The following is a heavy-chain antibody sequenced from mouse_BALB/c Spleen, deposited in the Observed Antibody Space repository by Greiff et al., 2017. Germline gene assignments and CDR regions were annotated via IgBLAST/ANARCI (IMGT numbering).Heavy chain of an antibody. J-gene: IGHJ4*01. CDR2: IYPGDGDT. D-gene: IGHD4-1*01. CDR1: GYAFSSSW. Sequence: QVQLQQSGPELVKPGASVKISCKASGYAFSSSWMNWVKQRPGQGLEWIGRIYPGDGDTNYNGKFKGKATLTADKSSSTAYMQLSSLTSVDSAVYFCARRRTGVYAMDYWGQGTSVTVSS. CDR3: ARRRTGVYAMDY. V-gene: IGHV1-82*01.